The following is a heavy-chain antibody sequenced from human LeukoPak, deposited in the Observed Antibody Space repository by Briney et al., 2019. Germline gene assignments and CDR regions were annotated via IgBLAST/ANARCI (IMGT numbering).Heavy chain of an antibody. V-gene: IGHV4-39*01. CDR3: ARHSLYSSSSLDY. D-gene: IGHD6-6*01. CDR1: GGSISSSSYY. J-gene: IGHJ4*02. Sequence: PSETLSLTCTVSGGSISSSSYYWGWIRQPPGKGLEWIGSIYYSGSTYYNPSLKSRVTISVDTSQNQFSLKLSSVTAADTAVYYCARHSLYSSSSLDYWGQGTLVTVSS. CDR2: IYYSGST.